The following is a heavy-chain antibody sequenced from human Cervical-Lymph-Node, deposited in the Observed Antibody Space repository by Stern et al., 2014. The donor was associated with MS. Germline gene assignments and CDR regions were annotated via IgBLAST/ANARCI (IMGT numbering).Heavy chain of an antibody. CDR1: GDSISSYTHY. Sequence: LQLQESGPGLVKPSETLSLTCAVSGDSISSYTHYWAWIRQPPGKGLEWIGSVYYSGATYYNPSLKSPVTISVDTSKNHFPLGLNSVTAADTAVYYCAKHACTGAACPFDLWGQGTLVTVSS. V-gene: IGHV4-39*01. J-gene: IGHJ4*02. CDR3: AKHACTGAACPFDL. D-gene: IGHD2-8*02. CDR2: VYYSGAT.